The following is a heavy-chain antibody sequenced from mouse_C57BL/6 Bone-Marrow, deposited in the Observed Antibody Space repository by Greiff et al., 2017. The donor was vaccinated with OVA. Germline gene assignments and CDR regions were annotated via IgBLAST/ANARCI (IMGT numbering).Heavy chain of an antibody. CDR2: IHPNSGST. D-gene: IGHD1-1*01. J-gene: IGHJ3*01. V-gene: IGHV1-64*01. Sequence: QVQLKQPGAELVKPGASVKLSCKASGYTFTSYWMHWVKQRPGQGLEWIGMIHPNSGSTNYNEKFKSKATLTVDKSSSTAYMQLSSLTSEDSAVYYCARALNYYGSSYVAYWGQGTLVTVSA. CDR1: GYTFTSYW. CDR3: ARALNYYGSSYVAY.